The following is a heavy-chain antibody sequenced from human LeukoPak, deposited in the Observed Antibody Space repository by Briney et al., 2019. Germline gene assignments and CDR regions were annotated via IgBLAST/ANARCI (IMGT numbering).Heavy chain of an antibody. D-gene: IGHD5-18*01. CDR1: GFTFSSYW. J-gene: IGHJ4*02. CDR2: IKQDGSEK. Sequence: GESLRLSCAASGFTFSSYWMSWVRQAPGKGLEWVANIKQDGSEKYYVDSVKGRFTISRDNAKNSLYLQMNSLRAEDTAVYYCARDLYGNTAMAKGFDYWGQGTLVTVSS. V-gene: IGHV3-7*01. CDR3: ARDLYGNTAMAKGFDY.